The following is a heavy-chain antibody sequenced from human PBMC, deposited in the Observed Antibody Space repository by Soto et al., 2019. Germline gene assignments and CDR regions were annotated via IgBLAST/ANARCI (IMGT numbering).Heavy chain of an antibody. D-gene: IGHD6-25*01. J-gene: IGHJ4*02. Sequence: GESLKISCEGSGYGFSNYWIGWVRQKSGKGLEWMGIIFPRDSDTKYNPSLQGQVSISADNSVATAYLHLSSLKPSDSAIYYCARHLYNNGSGNLSVDGWGQGTLVT. CDR2: IFPRDSDT. CDR1: GYGFSNYW. CDR3: ARHLYNNGSGNLSVDG. V-gene: IGHV5-51*01.